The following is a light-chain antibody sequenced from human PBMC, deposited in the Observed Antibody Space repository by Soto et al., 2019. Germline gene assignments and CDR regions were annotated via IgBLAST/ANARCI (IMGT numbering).Light chain of an antibody. CDR2: HAI. CDR3: QQYNNWPPIT. Sequence: EIVMTQSPATLSVSPGERATLSCRASQSIAGNLAWYQQKPGQAPRLLIYHAIARATGIPTRFSGSGSGTGFTLTISSLQPEDFAIYYCQQYNNWPPITFGQGTRLEIK. CDR1: QSIAGN. V-gene: IGKV3-15*01. J-gene: IGKJ5*01.